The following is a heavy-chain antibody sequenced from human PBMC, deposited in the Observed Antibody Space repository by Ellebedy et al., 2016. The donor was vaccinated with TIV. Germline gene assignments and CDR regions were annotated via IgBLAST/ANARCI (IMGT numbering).Heavy chain of an antibody. V-gene: IGHV3-21*01. Sequence: GESLKISCAASGFTFSSYSMNWVRQAPGKGLEWVSSISSSSSYIYYADSVKGRFTISRDNAKNSLYLQMNSLRDEDTAVYYCARDTHSSGWWGYYYGMDVWGQGTTVTVSS. J-gene: IGHJ6*02. CDR2: ISSSSSYI. D-gene: IGHD6-19*01. CDR1: GFTFSSYS. CDR3: ARDTHSSGWWGYYYGMDV.